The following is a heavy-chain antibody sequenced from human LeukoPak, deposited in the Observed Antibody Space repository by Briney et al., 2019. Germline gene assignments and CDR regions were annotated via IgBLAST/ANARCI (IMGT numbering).Heavy chain of an antibody. CDR1: GFTFNSYW. CDR3: ARGADGVSSNSRGWFDP. J-gene: IGHJ5*02. CDR2: IGPSGSNI. V-gene: IGHV3-48*01. D-gene: IGHD2-15*01. Sequence: GGSLRLSCAASGFTFNSYWMSWVRQAPGKGLEWVSYIGPSGSNIYYADSVKGRFTISRDNAKDSLYLQMNSLRAEDTAVYSCARGADGVSSNSRGWFDPWGQGTLVTVSS.